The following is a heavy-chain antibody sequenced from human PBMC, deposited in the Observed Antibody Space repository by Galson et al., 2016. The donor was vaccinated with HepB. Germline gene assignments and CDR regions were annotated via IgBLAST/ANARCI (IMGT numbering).Heavy chain of an antibody. D-gene: IGHD3-10*01. CDR2: IIASIETA. CDR1: GGAFRKYV. Sequence: SVKVSCKVSGGAFRKYVMTWVRQAPGQGPKWIGGIIASIETASYAQNFQDRVTITADESTNTPYMELSGLRSEDTALYYCAKGLEGVSGAFDIWGQGTMVTVSS. CDR3: AKGLEGVSGAFDI. J-gene: IGHJ3*02. V-gene: IGHV1-69*13.